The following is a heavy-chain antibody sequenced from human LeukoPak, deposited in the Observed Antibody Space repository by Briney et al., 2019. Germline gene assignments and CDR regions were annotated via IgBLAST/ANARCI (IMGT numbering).Heavy chain of an antibody. CDR1: GGSFSGYY. J-gene: IGHJ4*02. D-gene: IGHD5-18*01. V-gene: IGHV4-59*01. Sequence: SETLSLTCAVYGGSFSGYYWSWIRQPPGKGLEWLGYIYSSGSTNYNPSLRSRITISVDTSKNQFSLRLTSVTAADTAVYYCARFSAGYSYALDYWGQGNLVTVSS. CDR3: ARFSAGYSYALDY. CDR2: IYSSGST.